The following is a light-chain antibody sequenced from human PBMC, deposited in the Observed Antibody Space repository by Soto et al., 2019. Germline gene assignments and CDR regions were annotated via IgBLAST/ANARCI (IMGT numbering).Light chain of an antibody. V-gene: IGLV2-8*01. CDR3: NSYAGSNRVV. CDR1: SSDVGGYNY. CDR2: EVS. Sequence: QSALTQPPSASGSPGQSVTISCTGTSSDVGGYNYVSWYQHHPGKAPKLMISEVSKRPSGVPDRFSGSKSGNTASLTVSGLQAEDEAHYYCNSYAGSNRVVFGGGTKVTVL. J-gene: IGLJ2*01.